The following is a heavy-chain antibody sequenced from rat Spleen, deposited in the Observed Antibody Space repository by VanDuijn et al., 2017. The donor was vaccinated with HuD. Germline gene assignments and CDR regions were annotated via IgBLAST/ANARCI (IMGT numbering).Heavy chain of an antibody. Sequence: EVQLVESGGGLVQPGRSLKLSCAASGFTFSNYGMAWVRQAPTKGLEWVASITNSGGRTYYRDSVKGRFTISRDNAKSTLYLQMDSLRSEDTATYYCTTEKGYYDGSYYYWGQGVMVTVSS. CDR1: GFTFSNYG. CDR2: ITNSGGRT. D-gene: IGHD1-12*02. V-gene: IGHV5-27*01. CDR3: TTEKGYYDGSYYY. J-gene: IGHJ2*01.